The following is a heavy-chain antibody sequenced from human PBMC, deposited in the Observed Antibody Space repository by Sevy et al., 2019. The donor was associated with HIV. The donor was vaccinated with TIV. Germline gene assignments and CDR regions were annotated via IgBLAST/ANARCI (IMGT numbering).Heavy chain of an antibody. D-gene: IGHD3-10*01. CDR1: GGSISSSSYY. Sequence: SETLSLTCTVSGGSISSSSYYWGWIRQPPGKGLEWIGSIYYSGSTYYNPSLKSRVTISVDTSKNQFSLKLSSVTAADTAVYYWARLSNYGSGSYGAEGYYFDYWGQGTLVTVSS. V-gene: IGHV4-39*01. J-gene: IGHJ4*02. CDR3: ARLSNYGSGSYGAEGYYFDY. CDR2: IYYSGST.